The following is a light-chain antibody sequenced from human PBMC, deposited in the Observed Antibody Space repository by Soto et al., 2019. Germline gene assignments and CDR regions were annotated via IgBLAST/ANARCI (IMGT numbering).Light chain of an antibody. CDR3: GTWDSSLSAYV. Sequence: QSVLTQPPSVSAAPGQKVTISCSGSSSNIGNNYVSWYQQLPGTAPKLLIYDNNKRPSGIPDRFSGSNSGTSATLGITGLQTGDEADYYCGTWDSSLSAYVFGTGTKLTV. CDR2: DNN. V-gene: IGLV1-51*01. CDR1: SSNIGNNY. J-gene: IGLJ1*01.